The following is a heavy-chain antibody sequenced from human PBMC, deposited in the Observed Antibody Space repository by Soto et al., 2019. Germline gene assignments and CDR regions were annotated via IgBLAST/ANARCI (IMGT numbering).Heavy chain of an antibody. CDR1: SGTFISYA. Sequence: SVKVSFRASSGTFISYAISWVRQAPGQGLEWMGGIIPTFGTANYAQKFQGRVTITADESTSTAYMELSSLRSEDTAVYYCARGLAVTKRGSYFDYWGQGTLVTVSS. D-gene: IGHD4-17*01. J-gene: IGHJ4*02. V-gene: IGHV1-69*13. CDR3: ARGLAVTKRGSYFDY. CDR2: IIPTFGTA.